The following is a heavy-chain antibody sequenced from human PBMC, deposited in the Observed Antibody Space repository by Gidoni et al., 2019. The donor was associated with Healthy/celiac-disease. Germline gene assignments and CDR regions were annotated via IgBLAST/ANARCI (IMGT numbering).Heavy chain of an antibody. D-gene: IGHD3-10*01. J-gene: IGHJ4*02. V-gene: IGHV5-10-1*03. Sequence: EVQLVQSGAEVKKPGESLRISCKGSGYSFTSYWISWVRQMPGKGLEWMGRIDPSDSYTNYSPSFQGHVTISADKSISTAYLQWSSLKASDTAMYYCARLRTDPTYYYDSGSYYNDWGDFDYWGQGTLVTVSS. CDR2: IDPSDSYT. CDR1: GYSFTSYW. CDR3: ARLRTDPTYYYDSGSYYNDWGDFDY.